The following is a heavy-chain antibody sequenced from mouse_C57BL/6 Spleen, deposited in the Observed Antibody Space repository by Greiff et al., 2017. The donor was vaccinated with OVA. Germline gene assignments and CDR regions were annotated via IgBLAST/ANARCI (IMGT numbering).Heavy chain of an antibody. Sequence: QLHQPVSELVKPGASVKLSCNSSGYTFTSYWMHWVKQRPGQCLECIGMIHPNIGSTNYNEKFKSKATLTVDKSSSTAYMQLSSLTSEDSAVYYCASYYGSSHLYYAMDYWGQGTSVTVSS. J-gene: IGHJ4*01. D-gene: IGHD1-1*01. CDR3: ASYYGSSHLYYAMDY. CDR1: GYTFTSYW. V-gene: IGHV1-64*01. CDR2: IHPNIGST.